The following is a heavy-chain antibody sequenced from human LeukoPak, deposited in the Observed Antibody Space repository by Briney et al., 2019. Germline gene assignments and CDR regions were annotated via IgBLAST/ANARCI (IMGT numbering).Heavy chain of an antibody. D-gene: IGHD2-15*01. V-gene: IGHV4-59*01. J-gene: IGHJ6*03. CDR1: GASISSYY. Sequence: SETLSLTCTVSGASISSYYWSWIRQPPGKGLEWVGDIYYSGSTNYNPSLKSRVTISVDTSKNQFSLKLSSVTAADTAVYYCARSVEGYCSGGSCYSYYYYMDVWGKGTTVTVSS. CDR3: ARSVEGYCSGGSCYSYYYYMDV. CDR2: IYYSGST.